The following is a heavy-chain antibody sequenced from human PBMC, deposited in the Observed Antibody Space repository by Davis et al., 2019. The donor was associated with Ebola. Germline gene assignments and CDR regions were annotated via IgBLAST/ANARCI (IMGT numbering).Heavy chain of an antibody. V-gene: IGHV3-53*01. CDR1: GFTVSSNY. J-gene: IGHJ5*02. D-gene: IGHD7-27*01. Sequence: PGGSLRLSCAASGFTVSSNYMSWVRQAPGKGLEWVSVIYSGGSTYYADSVKGRFTISRDNSKNTLYLQMNSLRAEDTAVYYCARETGDAWFDPWGQGTLVTVSS. CDR3: ARETGDAWFDP. CDR2: IYSGGST.